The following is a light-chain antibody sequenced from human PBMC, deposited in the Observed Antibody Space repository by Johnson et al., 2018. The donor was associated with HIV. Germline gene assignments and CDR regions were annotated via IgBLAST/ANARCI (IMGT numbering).Light chain of an antibody. J-gene: IGLJ1*01. CDR3: GTWDSSLSTYV. CDR2: DNN. V-gene: IGLV1-51*01. CDR1: SSNIGKNY. Sequence: QAVLTQPPSVSAAPGQMVSISCSGSSSNIGKNYVSWYQQFPGTAPKLLIYDNNMRPSGIPDRFSGSKSGTSATLGITGLQTGDEADYYCGTWDSSLSTYVFGTGTKVTVL.